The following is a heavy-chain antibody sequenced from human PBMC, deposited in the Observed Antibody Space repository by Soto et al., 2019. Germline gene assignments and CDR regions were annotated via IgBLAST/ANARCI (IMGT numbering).Heavy chain of an antibody. CDR1: GYSFTSYW. CDR3: ARRGDCTNGVCYYYGMDV. CDR2: IYPGDSDT. J-gene: IGHJ6*02. Sequence: GESLKISCKVSGYSFTSYWIGWVRQMPGKGLEWMGIIYPGDSDTRYSPSFQGQVTISADKSISTAYLQWSSLKASDTAMYYCARRGDCTNGVCYYYGMDVWGQGTTVTVSS. D-gene: IGHD2-8*01. V-gene: IGHV5-51*01.